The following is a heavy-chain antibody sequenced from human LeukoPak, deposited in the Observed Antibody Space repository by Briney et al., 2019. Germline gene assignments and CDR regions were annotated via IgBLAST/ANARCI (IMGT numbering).Heavy chain of an antibody. J-gene: IGHJ3*01. CDR2: ISSRSDDI. Sequence: GGSLRLSCAASGFTFTNYRLNWVRQAPGKGLEWVSSISSRSDDIHFIDSVKGRFTISRDNAKNSLYLQMNSLRADDTAIYYCAKDVGYSSVDYAFDVWGQGTMVTVSS. V-gene: IGHV3-21*01. D-gene: IGHD5-18*01. CDR1: GFTFTNYR. CDR3: AKDVGYSSVDYAFDV.